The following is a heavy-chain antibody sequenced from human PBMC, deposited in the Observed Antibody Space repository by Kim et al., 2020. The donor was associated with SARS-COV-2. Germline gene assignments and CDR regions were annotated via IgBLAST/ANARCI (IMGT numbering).Heavy chain of an antibody. CDR3: TSKYYYDSSGYYYADW. CDR2: IYNSGST. Sequence: SETLSLTCTVSGFSISSGYYWGWSRQPPGKGLEWIGSIYNSGSTYYNPSLKSRVTISIDTSKNQFSLRLNSVTAADTVVYYCTSKYYYDSSGYYYADWWGQRILVTISS. J-gene: IGHJ4*02. V-gene: IGHV4-38-2*02. D-gene: IGHD3-22*01. CDR1: GFSISSGYY.